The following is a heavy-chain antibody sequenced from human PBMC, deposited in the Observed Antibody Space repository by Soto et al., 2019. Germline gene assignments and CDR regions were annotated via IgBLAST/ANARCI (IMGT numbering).Heavy chain of an antibody. Sequence: GGSLRLSCAASGFTFSSYGMHWVRQAPGKGLEWVAVISYDGSNKYYADSVKGRFTISGDNSKNTLYLQMNSLRAEDTAVYYCAKELAVATAPYYYYYGMDVWGQGTTVTVSS. CDR2: ISYDGSNK. D-gene: IGHD5-12*01. V-gene: IGHV3-30*18. CDR3: AKELAVATAPYYYYYGMDV. J-gene: IGHJ6*02. CDR1: GFTFSSYG.